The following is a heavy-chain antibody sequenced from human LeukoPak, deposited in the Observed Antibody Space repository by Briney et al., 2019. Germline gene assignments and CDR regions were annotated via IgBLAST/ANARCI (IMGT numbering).Heavy chain of an antibody. Sequence: GGSLRLSCAASGFTFSSYAMSWVRQAPGKGLEWVSAISGSGGSTYYADSVKGRFTISRDNSENTLYLQMNSLRAEDTAVYYCAKLRLVRNAFDIWGQGTMVTVSS. V-gene: IGHV3-23*01. D-gene: IGHD6-6*01. J-gene: IGHJ3*02. CDR1: GFTFSSYA. CDR2: ISGSGGST. CDR3: AKLRLVRNAFDI.